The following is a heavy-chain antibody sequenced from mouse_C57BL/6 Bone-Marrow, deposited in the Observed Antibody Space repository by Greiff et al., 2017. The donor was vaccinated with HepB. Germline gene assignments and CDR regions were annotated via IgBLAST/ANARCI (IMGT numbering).Heavy chain of an antibody. CDR3: ASPITTAYYYAMDY. CDR1: GFNIKDYY. D-gene: IGHD1-1*01. Sequence: EVQLQQSGAELVKPGASVKLSCTASGFNIKDYYMHWVKQRTEQGLEWIGKIDPEDGETKYAPKFQGKATITADTSSNTAYLQLSSLTSEDTAVYYYASPITTAYYYAMDYWGQGTSVTVSS. V-gene: IGHV14-2*01. CDR2: IDPEDGET. J-gene: IGHJ4*01.